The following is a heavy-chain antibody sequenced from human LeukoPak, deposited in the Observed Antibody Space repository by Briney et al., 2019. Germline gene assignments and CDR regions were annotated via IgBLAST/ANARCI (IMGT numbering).Heavy chain of an antibody. CDR3: ARGLSSSYSDY. CDR1: GFTFSSYS. V-gene: IGHV3-30*03. J-gene: IGHJ4*02. D-gene: IGHD3-16*02. CDR2: ISYDGSNK. Sequence: GGSLRLSCAASGFTFSSYSMHWVRQAPGKGLEWVAVISYDGSNKYYADSVKGRFTISRDNSKNTLYLQMNSLRAEDTAVYYCARGLSSSYSDYWGQGTLVTVSS.